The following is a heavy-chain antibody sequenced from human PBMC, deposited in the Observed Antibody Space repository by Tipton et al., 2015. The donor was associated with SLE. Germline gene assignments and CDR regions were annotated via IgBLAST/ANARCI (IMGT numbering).Heavy chain of an antibody. D-gene: IGHD6-13*01. CDR1: GGSFSDYY. V-gene: IGHV4-34*01. J-gene: IGHJ6*02. CDR3: ARSEGAAGNFYYYNGMDV. CDR2: INLSGRA. Sequence: TLSLTCAVTGGSFSDYYWSWIRQPPGKGLEWIGEINLSGRANYSPSLKSRVTISEDMSKKQFSLRLSSVTAADTAVYYCARSEGAAGNFYYYNGMDVWGQGTTVTVSS.